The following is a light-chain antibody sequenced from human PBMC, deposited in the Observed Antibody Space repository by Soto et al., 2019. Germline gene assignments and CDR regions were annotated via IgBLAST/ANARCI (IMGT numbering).Light chain of an antibody. CDR3: SSYTTSSTLV. J-gene: IGLJ2*01. CDR2: DVS. Sequence: QSALTQPASVSGSPGQSITISCTGTSSGVGGYKYVSWYQQHPGKAPRLMIYDVSYRPSGVSDRFSGSKSGNSASLTISGLQAEDEADYYCSSYTTSSTLVFGGGTKLTVL. CDR1: SSGVGGYKY. V-gene: IGLV2-14*01.